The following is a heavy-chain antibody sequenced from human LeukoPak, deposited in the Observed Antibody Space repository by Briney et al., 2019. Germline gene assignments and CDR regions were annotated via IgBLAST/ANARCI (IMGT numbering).Heavy chain of an antibody. J-gene: IGHJ6*02. CDR2: IIPILGIA. CDR1: GGTFSSYT. CDR3: ARDSGNPRRGHTYGMDV. Sequence: ASVKVSCKASGGTFSSYTISWVRQAPGQGLEWMGRIIPILGIANYAQKFQGRVTITADKSTSTAYMELSGLRSEDTAVYYCARDSGNPRRGHTYGMDVWGQGTTVTVSS. D-gene: IGHD1-26*01. V-gene: IGHV1-69*04.